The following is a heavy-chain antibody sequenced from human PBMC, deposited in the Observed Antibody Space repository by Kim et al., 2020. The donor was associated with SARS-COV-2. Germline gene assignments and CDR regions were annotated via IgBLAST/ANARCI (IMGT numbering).Heavy chain of an antibody. CDR3: AKSGGQQLVRAYWYFDL. Sequence: GGSLRLSCAASGFTFSSYAMSWVRQAPGKGLEWVSAISGSGGSTYYADSVKGRFTISRDNSKNTLYLQMNSLRAEDTAVYYCAKSGGQQLVRAYWYFDLLGRGTLVTVSA. CDR2: ISGSGGST. CDR1: GFTFSSYA. J-gene: IGHJ2*01. D-gene: IGHD6-13*01. V-gene: IGHV3-23*01.